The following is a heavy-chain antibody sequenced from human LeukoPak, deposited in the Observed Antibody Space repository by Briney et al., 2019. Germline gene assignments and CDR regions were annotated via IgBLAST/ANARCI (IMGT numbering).Heavy chain of an antibody. V-gene: IGHV3-53*04. J-gene: IGHJ6*02. CDR2: IYSGGST. Sequence: PGGSLRLSCAASGFTVSSNYMSWVRQAPGKGLEWVSVIYSGGSTYYADSVKGRFTISRHNSKNTLYLQMNSLRAEDTAVYYCARDVAVDTAFSGMDVWGQGTTVTLSS. D-gene: IGHD5-18*01. CDR1: GFTVSSNY. CDR3: ARDVAVDTAFSGMDV.